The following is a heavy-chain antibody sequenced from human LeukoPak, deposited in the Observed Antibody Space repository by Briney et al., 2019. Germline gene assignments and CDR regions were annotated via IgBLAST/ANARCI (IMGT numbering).Heavy chain of an antibody. V-gene: IGHV3-7*01. D-gene: IGHD3-10*01. J-gene: IGHJ4*02. CDR1: GFTFSTYW. CDR2: IKEAGSEK. CDR3: ARDGAGSFDY. Sequence: SGGSLRLSCAASGFTFSTYWMTWVRQAPGKGLEWVANIKEAGSEKFYVDSVKGRFTISRDNAKNSLYLQMNSLRAEDTAVYYCARDGAGSFDYWGQGTLVTVSS.